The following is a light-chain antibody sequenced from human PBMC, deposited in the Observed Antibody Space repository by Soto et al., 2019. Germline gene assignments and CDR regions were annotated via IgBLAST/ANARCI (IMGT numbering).Light chain of an antibody. CDR2: DAS. Sequence: DIQMTQSPSTLSASVGDRVTITCRASQGISSYLAWYQQKPGKAPKLLIYDASSLESGVPSRFSGSGSGTEFTLTISSLQPDDFATYYCQQYNSFPYTFGQGTKVDIK. J-gene: IGKJ2*01. CDR1: QGISSY. CDR3: QQYNSFPYT. V-gene: IGKV1-5*01.